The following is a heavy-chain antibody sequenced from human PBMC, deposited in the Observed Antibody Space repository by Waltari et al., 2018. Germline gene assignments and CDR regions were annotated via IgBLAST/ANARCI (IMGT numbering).Heavy chain of an antibody. Sequence: QVQLVQSGAEVKKPGSSVKVSCKASGGTFSRYGISWVRPDPGPGLEWMGGIIPIFGTANYAQKFQGRVTITADESTSTAYMELSSLRSEDTAVYYCARADPGMTTVTKFDYWGQGTLVTVSS. CDR2: IIPIFGTA. V-gene: IGHV1-69*01. CDR1: GGTFSRYG. J-gene: IGHJ4*02. CDR3: ARADPGMTTVTKFDY. D-gene: IGHD4-17*01.